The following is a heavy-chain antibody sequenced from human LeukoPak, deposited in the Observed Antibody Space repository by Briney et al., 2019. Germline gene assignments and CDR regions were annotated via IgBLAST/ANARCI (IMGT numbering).Heavy chain of an antibody. CDR1: GGSISSYY. J-gene: IGHJ4*02. CDR3: ARDDYGGNSGALDY. Sequence: ASETLSLTCTVSGGSISSYYWSWIRQPPGKGLKWIGYIYYSGSTNYNPSLKSRVTISVDTSKNQFSLKLSSVTAADTAVYYCARDDYGGNSGALDYWGQGTLVTVSS. V-gene: IGHV4-59*01. D-gene: IGHD4-23*01. CDR2: IYYSGST.